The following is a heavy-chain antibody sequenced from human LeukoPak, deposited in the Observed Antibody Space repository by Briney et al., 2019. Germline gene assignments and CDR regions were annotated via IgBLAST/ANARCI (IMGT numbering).Heavy chain of an antibody. CDR3: ARGGIATPGVGGYFDY. V-gene: IGHV4-34*01. CDR1: GGSFRGYY. D-gene: IGHD6-13*01. CDR2: ISHSGST. J-gene: IGHJ4*02. Sequence: PSETLSLTCAVCGGSFRGYYWSWIRQPPGKGLEWIGEISHSGSTNHNPSLKSRVTISEDTSKSQFSLKLSAVTAADTALYYCARGGIATPGVGGYFDYWGQGIFVTVSS.